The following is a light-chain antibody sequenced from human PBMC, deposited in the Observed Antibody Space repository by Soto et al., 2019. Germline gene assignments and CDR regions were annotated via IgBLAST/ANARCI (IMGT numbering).Light chain of an antibody. CDR3: CSYAGSSTF. J-gene: IGLJ1*01. Sequence: QSALTQPASVSGSPGQSITISCTGTSSDVGSYNLVSWYQQHPDKAPKLMIYEVSKRPSGVSNRFSGSKSGNTASLTISGLQAEDEADYYCCSYAGSSTFFGTGTKVTVL. CDR2: EVS. CDR1: SSDVGSYNL. V-gene: IGLV2-23*02.